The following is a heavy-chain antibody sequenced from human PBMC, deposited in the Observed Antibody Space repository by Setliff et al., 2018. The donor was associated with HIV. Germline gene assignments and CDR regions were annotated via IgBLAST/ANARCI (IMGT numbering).Heavy chain of an antibody. CDR2: INPKDGST. CDR3: ARESSSGAFDI. Sequence: GASVKVSCKTSGYTFTTYYIHWIRQAPGQGLEWMGIINPKDGSTNYAQNFQGRVTVTRNTSISTAYMELSSLRFEDTAVYYCARESSSGAFDIWGQGTMVTVSS. V-gene: IGHV1-46*01. J-gene: IGHJ3*02. D-gene: IGHD3-10*01. CDR1: GYTFTTYY.